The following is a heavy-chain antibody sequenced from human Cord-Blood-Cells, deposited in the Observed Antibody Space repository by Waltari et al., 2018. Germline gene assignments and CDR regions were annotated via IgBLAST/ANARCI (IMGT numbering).Heavy chain of an antibody. V-gene: IGHV4-34*01. CDR3: ARVLYYGSGSYYYYYYYYGMDV. CDR2: INHCGST. Sequence: QVQLQQWGAGLLKPSETLSLTCAVYGGSFSGYYWSWIRQPPGKGLEWIGEINHCGSTNYNPSRKSRVTISVDTSKNQFSLKLSSVTAADTAVYYCARVLYYGSGSYYYYYYYYGMDVWGQGTTVTVSS. J-gene: IGHJ6*02. D-gene: IGHD3-10*01. CDR1: GGSFSGYY.